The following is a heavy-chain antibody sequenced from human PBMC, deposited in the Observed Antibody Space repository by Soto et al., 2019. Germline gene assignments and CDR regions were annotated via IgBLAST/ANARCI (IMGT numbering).Heavy chain of an antibody. CDR2: IYYDGSKK. J-gene: IGHJ5*02. D-gene: IGHD2-2*01. CDR3: ASGAAATTPNWFDP. CDR1: GFTFSTYG. V-gene: IGHV3-33*01. Sequence: QVQLVESGGGVVQPGRSLRLSCAASGFTFSTYGMHWVRQAPGKGLEWVALIYYDGSKKYYADSVKGRFTISRDNSKNTLYLQMNILRVEDTAIYYCASGAAATTPNWFDPWGQGTLVTVSS.